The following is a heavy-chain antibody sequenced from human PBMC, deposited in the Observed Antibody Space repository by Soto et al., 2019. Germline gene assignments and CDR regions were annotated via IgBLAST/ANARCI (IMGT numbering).Heavy chain of an antibody. CDR1: GDSISSNY. V-gene: IGHV4-59*08. CDR2: IYYSGNP. CDR3: ARRAVVAVTGSLDNWLDP. D-gene: IGHD2-21*01. J-gene: IGHJ5*02. Sequence: SETLSLTCTVSGDSISSNYWSWIRQPPGKGLEWIGYIYYSGNPTYNPSFKSRVTMSVDRSKNQFSLRLSSLTAADTAVYYCARRAVVAVTGSLDNWLDPWGQGILVTVSS.